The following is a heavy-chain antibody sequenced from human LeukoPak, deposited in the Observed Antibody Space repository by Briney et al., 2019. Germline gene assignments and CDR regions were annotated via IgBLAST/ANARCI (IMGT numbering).Heavy chain of an antibody. Sequence: ASVKVSCKASGYTFTGYYMHWVRQTPGQGLEWMGWINPNSGGTNYARKFQGRVTMTRDTSISTAHMGLSRLRSDDTAVYYCARGPHERSGYPDDWGQGTLVTVSS. CDR1: GYTFTGYY. J-gene: IGHJ4*02. D-gene: IGHD3-22*01. V-gene: IGHV1-2*02. CDR2: INPNSGGT. CDR3: ARGPHERSGYPDD.